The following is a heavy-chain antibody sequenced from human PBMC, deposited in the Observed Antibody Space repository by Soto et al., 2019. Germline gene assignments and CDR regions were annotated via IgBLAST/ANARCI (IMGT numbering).Heavy chain of an antibody. V-gene: IGHV2-5*01. CDR3: AHRGYGNYPRDNWFDP. CDR2: IYWSDEK. J-gene: IGHJ5*02. D-gene: IGHD3-22*01. CDR1: GFSLRSGGAG. Sequence: SGPTLVNPIQTLTLTCSFSGFSLRSGGAGVGWIRQPPGEGLEWLALIYWSDEKRYNPSLKSRLTITKDTSKNQVVLLMTDMDPVDTATYYCAHRGYGNYPRDNWFDPWGQGTLVTVSS.